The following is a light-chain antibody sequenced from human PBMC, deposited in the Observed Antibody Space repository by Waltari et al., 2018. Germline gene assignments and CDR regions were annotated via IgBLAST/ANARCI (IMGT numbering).Light chain of an antibody. Sequence: DIQMTQSPFTLSASVGDSVTITCRASQSISKWLAWYQQKPGKAPKLLIYKASTLHSGVPSRFSGSGSGTDFSLNIPSLQPDDFATYYCHHYASFYPLFTFGRGTQG. CDR2: KAS. CDR3: HHYASFYPLFT. V-gene: IGKV1-5*03. CDR1: QSISKW. J-gene: IGKJ3*01.